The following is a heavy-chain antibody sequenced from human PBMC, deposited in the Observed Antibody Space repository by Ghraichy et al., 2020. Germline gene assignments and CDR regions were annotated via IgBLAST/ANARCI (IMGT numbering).Heavy chain of an antibody. Sequence: GGSLRLSCAASGLTFRSYAMSWVRQAPGKGLEWVSAISGSGTITYYADSVKGRFTISRDNSKNTLYLQMNSLRAEDTAVYYCAKIARTAMIPIVIFENWGQGTLATVSS. CDR1: GLTFRSYA. J-gene: IGHJ4*02. D-gene: IGHD5-18*01. CDR2: ISGSGTIT. V-gene: IGHV3-23*01. CDR3: AKIARTAMIPIVIFEN.